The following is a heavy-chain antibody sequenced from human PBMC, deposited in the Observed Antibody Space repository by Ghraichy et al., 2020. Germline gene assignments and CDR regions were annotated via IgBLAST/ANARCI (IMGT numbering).Heavy chain of an antibody. V-gene: IGHV3-23*01. Sequence: GGSLRLSCAASGFTFSSYAMSWVRQAPGKGLEWVSAISGSGGSTYYADSVKGRFTISRDNSKNTLYLQMNSLRAEDTAVYYCAKGGVRYSGYDYGNWFDPWGQGTLVTVSS. CDR3: AKGGVRYSGYDYGNWFDP. CDR2: ISGSGGST. CDR1: GFTFSSYA. J-gene: IGHJ5*02. D-gene: IGHD5-12*01.